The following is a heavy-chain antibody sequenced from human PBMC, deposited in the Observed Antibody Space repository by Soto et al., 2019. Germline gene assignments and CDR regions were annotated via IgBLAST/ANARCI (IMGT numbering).Heavy chain of an antibody. CDR3: ARSLKVYYYAMDV. CDR2: IYSVGTI. J-gene: IGHJ6*02. Sequence: EVRLVETGGDLIQPGGSLGLSCVVSGFTVSDNYFSWVRQAPGKGLEWVSIIYSVGTIYYADSVKSRFTISRDNSKNTVFLQMHSLRVEDAAVYYCARSLKVYYYAMDVWGQGTTVTVSS. CDR1: GFTVSDNY. V-gene: IGHV3-53*02.